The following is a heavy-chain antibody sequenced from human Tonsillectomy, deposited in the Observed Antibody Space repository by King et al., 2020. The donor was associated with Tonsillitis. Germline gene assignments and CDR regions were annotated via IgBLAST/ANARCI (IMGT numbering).Heavy chain of an antibody. V-gene: IGHV3-7*02. J-gene: IGHJ4*02. D-gene: IGHD3-10*01. CDR3: ALFVRGAYQIGGDF. CDR1: GFTFRSYW. CDR2: INEGGSEI. Sequence: VQLVESGGGLVQPGGSLRLSCAASGFTFRSYWMSWVRQAPGKGLEWVANINEGGSEIYYVDSVEGRFTISRDNAKNSLFLQMNSLRAEDTAIYYCALFVRGAYQIGGDFWGQGALVTVSS.